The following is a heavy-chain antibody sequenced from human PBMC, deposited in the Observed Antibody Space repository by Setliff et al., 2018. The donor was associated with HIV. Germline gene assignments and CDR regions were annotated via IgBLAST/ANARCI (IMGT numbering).Heavy chain of an antibody. J-gene: IGHJ4*02. D-gene: IGHD6-19*01. V-gene: IGHV1-8*02. CDR3: ARDRTHRSGWYGYFEY. CDR1: GGTFSSYG. CDR2: MNPNNGNT. Sequence: VKVSCKASGGTFSSYGFNWVRQATGQGLEWMGWMNPNNGNTGYAEKFQGRVTMTRDTSTSTVYMEVSSLRSDDTAVYYCARDRTHRSGWYGYFEYWGQGTLVTVSS.